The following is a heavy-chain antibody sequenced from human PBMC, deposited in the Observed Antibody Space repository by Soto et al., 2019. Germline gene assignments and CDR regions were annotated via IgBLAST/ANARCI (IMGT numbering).Heavy chain of an antibody. V-gene: IGHV3-33*08. CDR3: ARVFGDFWISDY. CDR2: MWDGGSIK. CDR1: GFTFRSYG. Sequence: PGGSLTLSCAASGFTFRSYGMHWVRQAPGKGLEWVAVMWDGGSIKYYADSVKGRFTISRDNSKNTLYLQMNSLRAEDTAVYYCARVFGDFWISDYWGQGTLVTVSS. D-gene: IGHD3-3*01. J-gene: IGHJ4*02.